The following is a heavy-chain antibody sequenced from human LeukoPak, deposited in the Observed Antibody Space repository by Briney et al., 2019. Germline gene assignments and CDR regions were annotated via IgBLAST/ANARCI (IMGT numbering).Heavy chain of an antibody. J-gene: IGHJ5*02. CDR3: ATERSFIAVAAPGHGEFDP. V-gene: IGHV1-24*01. CDR1: GYTLTELS. D-gene: IGHD6-19*01. CDR2: FDPEDGET. Sequence: ASVKVSCKVSGYTLTELSMHWVRQAPGKGLEWMGGFDPEDGETIYAQKFQGRVTMTEDTSTDTAYMELSSLRSEDTAVYYCATERSFIAVAAPGHGEFDPWGQGTLVTVSS.